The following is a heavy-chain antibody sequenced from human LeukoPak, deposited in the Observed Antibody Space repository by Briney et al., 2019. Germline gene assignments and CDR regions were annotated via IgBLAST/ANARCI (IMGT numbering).Heavy chain of an antibody. CDR2: INPDSGGT. CDR1: GYTFTGYY. CDR3: ARGQQLVPWGVDY. Sequence: ASVKVSCKASGYTFTGYYMHWVRQAPGQGLEWMGWINPDSGGTNYAQKFQGRVTMTRDTSISTAYMELSRLRSDDTAVYYCARGQQLVPWGVDYWGQGTLVTVSS. D-gene: IGHD6-13*01. V-gene: IGHV1-2*02. J-gene: IGHJ4*02.